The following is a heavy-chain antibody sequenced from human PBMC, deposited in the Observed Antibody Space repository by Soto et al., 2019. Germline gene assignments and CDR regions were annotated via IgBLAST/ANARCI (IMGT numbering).Heavy chain of an antibody. CDR3: ARDGVSICGVVPEDYYYYMDV. J-gene: IGHJ6*03. CDR1: GFTFSSYG. Sequence: EVQLVESGGGLVQPGGSLRLSCEASGFTFSSYGMNWVRQDPGKGLEWVSYISTGSITIYYADSVKGRCTISRDNAKNSLSLQINSLRGEDTAVYYCARDGVSICGVVPEDYYYYMDVWGKGTTVTVSS. CDR2: ISTGSITI. V-gene: IGHV3-48*01. D-gene: IGHD3-3*01.